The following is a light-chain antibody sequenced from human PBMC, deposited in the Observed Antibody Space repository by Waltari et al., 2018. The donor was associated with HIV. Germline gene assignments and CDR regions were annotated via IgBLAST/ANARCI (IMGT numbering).Light chain of an antibody. CDR2: SDN. CDR1: TSTIGTNS. CDR3: AAWDDSLAEPYVL. J-gene: IGLJ2*01. Sequence: QSVLAQPPSASGTPGQRVTISCSGTTSTIGTNSVNWYQQLPGTAPKLLIFSDNQRPSGVPDRSSGSKSGTPAALAISGLQSEEEGDYYCAAWDDSLAEPYVLFGGGTRLTVL. V-gene: IGLV1-44*01.